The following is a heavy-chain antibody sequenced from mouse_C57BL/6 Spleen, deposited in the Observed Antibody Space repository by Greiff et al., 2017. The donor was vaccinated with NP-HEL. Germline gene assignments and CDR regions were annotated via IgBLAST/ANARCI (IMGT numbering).Heavy chain of an antibody. D-gene: IGHD2-1*01. CDR1: GFTFSNYW. CDR3: TGRPVDIQYGNYVDY. CDR2: IRLKSDNYAT. V-gene: IGHV6-3*01. Sequence: EVQLQESGGGLVQPGGSMKLSCVASGFTFSNYWMNWVRQSPEKGLEWVAQIRLKSDNYATHYAESVKGRFTISRDDSKSSVYLQMNNLRAEDTGIYYCTGRPVDIQYGNYVDYWGQGTTLTVSS. J-gene: IGHJ2*01.